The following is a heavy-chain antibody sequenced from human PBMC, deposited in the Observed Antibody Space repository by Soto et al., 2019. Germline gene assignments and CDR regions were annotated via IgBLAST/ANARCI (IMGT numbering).Heavy chain of an antibody. J-gene: IGHJ4*02. D-gene: IGHD3-22*01. V-gene: IGHV3-23*01. Sequence: GGSLRLSCAASGFTFSSYAMSWVRQAPGKGLEWVSAISDSGGSTYYADSVKGRFTISRDNSKNTLYLQMNSLRAEDTAVYYCAKGLERNYDSSGYYPKPDYWGQGTLVTVSS. CDR2: ISDSGGST. CDR1: GFTFSSYA. CDR3: AKGLERNYDSSGYYPKPDY.